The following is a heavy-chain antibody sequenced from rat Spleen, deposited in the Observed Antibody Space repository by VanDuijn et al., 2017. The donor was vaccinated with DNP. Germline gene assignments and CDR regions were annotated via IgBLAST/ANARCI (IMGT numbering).Heavy chain of an antibody. CDR3: ATDMYTTDSIQD. V-gene: IGHV3-1*01. CDR2: ISYSGRT. D-gene: IGHD1-6*01. CDR1: GYSITSNY. Sequence: EVQLQESGPGLVKPSQSLPLTCSVTGYSITSNYWAWIRKFPGNNLEWMGYISYSGRTSFNPSPKSRISITRDTSKNQFFLQLNSVTIEDTATYYCATDMYTTDSIQDWGQGVMVTVSS. J-gene: IGHJ2*01.